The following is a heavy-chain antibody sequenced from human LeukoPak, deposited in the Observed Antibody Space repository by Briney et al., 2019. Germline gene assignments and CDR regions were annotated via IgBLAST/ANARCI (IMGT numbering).Heavy chain of an antibody. CDR1: GDSVSSNSAA. D-gene: IGHD2-2*02. CDR3: ARDSWSSTSCYSRYYYYYYMDA. J-gene: IGHJ6*03. Sequence: SQTLSLTCAISGDSVSSNSAAWNWIRQSPSRGLEWLGRTYYRSKWYNDYALSVKSRITINPDTSKNQFSLQLNSVTPEDTAVYYCARDSWSSTSCYSRYYYYYYMDAWGKGTTVTISS. V-gene: IGHV6-1*01. CDR2: TYYRSKWYN.